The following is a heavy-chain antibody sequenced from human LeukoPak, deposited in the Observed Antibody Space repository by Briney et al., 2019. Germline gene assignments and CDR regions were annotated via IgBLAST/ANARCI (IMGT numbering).Heavy chain of an antibody. D-gene: IGHD6-6*01. V-gene: IGHV1-69*04. J-gene: IGHJ4*02. CDR1: GSTFSSYT. CDR2: IIPILGIA. Sequence: SVKVSCKASGSTFSSYTISWVRQAPGQGLEWMGRIIPILGIANYAQKFQGRVTITADKSTSTAYMELSSLRSEDTAVYYCAREYSSSPWAFDYWGQGTLVTVSS. CDR3: AREYSSSPWAFDY.